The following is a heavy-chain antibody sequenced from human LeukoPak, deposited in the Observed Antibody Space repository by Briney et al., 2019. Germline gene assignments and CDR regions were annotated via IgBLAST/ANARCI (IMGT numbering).Heavy chain of an antibody. D-gene: IGHD4/OR15-4a*01. CDR3: AKYSFQYDATSGPSRGAFDL. Sequence: SVKVSCKASGGSFSSYASSWVRQAPGQGLEWMGGLISMFCGGTYAQKFQGRVTITTDESTNTAYMELSNLRSEDTAVYYCAKYSFQYDATSGPSRGAFDLWGQGTLVTVSS. V-gene: IGHV1-69*05. CDR1: GGSFSSYA. J-gene: IGHJ3*01. CDR2: LISMFCGG.